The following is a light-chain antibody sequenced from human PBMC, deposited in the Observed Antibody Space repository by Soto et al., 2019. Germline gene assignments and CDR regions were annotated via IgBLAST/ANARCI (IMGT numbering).Light chain of an antibody. CDR2: WAS. CDR3: HQYDSPPPT. Sequence: DIVMTQSPDSLAVSLGERATINCKSSQSVLYSSNNKNYLAWYQQKPGQPPKLLIYWASTRESGVPDRFSGSGAATDFTLAISRLQAEDVAVYYCHQYDSPPPTLGGGTKVELK. J-gene: IGKJ4*01. V-gene: IGKV4-1*01. CDR1: QSVLYSSNNKNY.